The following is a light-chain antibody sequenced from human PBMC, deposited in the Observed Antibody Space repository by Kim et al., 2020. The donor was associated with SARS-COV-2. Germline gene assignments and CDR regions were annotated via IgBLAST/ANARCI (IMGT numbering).Light chain of an antibody. J-gene: IGKJ1*01. CDR1: QSISSW. CDR2: KAS. V-gene: IGKV1-5*03. Sequence: ASVGDRVTITCRASQSISSWLAWYQQKPGKAPKLLIYKASSLESGVPSRFSGIGSGTEFTLTISSLQPDDFATYYCQQYNSYPWTFGQGTKVDIK. CDR3: QQYNSYPWT.